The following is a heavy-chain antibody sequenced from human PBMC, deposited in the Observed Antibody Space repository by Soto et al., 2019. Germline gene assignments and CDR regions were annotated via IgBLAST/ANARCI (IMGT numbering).Heavy chain of an antibody. CDR1: GYSFTSYW. V-gene: IGHV5-10-1*01. J-gene: IGHJ5*02. CDR2: IDPSDSYT. CDR3: ARQTGADCSSTSCYQFGWFDP. Sequence: GESLKISCKGSGYSFTSYWISWVRQMPGKGLEWMGRIDPSDSYTNYSPSFQGHVTISADKSISTAYLQWSSLKASDTAMYYWARQTGADCSSTSCYQFGWFDPWGQGTLVTVSS. D-gene: IGHD2-2*01.